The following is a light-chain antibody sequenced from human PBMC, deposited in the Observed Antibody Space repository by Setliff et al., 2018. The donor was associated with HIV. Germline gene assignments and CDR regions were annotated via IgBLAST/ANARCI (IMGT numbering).Light chain of an antibody. CDR1: ISNIENNY. J-gene: IGLJ2*01. Sequence: QSVLTQPPSVSAAPGQKVTISCSGSISNIENNYVSWYQQLPGTAPKLLIYDDNKRPSGIPDRFSGSKSGPSATLGITGLQTGDEADYYCATWDSSLGAVVFGGGTKVTVL. CDR2: DDN. CDR3: ATWDSSLGAVV. V-gene: IGLV1-51*01.